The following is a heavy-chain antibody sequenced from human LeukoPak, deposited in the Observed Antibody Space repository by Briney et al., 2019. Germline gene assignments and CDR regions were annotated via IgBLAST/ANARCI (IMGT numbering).Heavy chain of an antibody. CDR3: ARAEDGMDV. Sequence: GGSLRLSCAASGFTVSSNYMSWVRQAPGKGLEWVSYISSSSSTIYYADSVKGRFTTSRDNAKNSLYLQMNSLRDEDTAVYYCARAEDGMDVWGQGTTVTVSS. CDR2: ISSSSSTI. CDR1: GFTVSSNY. V-gene: IGHV3-48*02. J-gene: IGHJ6*02.